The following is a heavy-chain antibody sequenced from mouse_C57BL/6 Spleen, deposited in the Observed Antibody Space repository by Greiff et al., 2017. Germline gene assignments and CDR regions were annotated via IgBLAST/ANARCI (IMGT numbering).Heavy chain of an antibody. CDR1: GYSFTSYG. V-gene: IGHV1-81*01. J-gene: IGHJ2*02. Sequence: VQLQQSGAELARPGASVKLSCTASGYSFTSYGISWVKQRTGQGLERIGEISPRSGNTYYNEKFKGKATLTADKSSSPAYMELRSLKSEDSAVXFCARWGVVEDYWGQGTSLTVSS. CDR3: ARWGVVEDY. D-gene: IGHD1-1*01. CDR2: ISPRSGNT.